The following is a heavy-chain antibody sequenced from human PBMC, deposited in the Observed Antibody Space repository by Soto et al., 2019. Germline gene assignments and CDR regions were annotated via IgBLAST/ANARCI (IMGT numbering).Heavy chain of an antibody. CDR1: GGSISSGGYY. V-gene: IGHV4-31*03. CDR3: ARDRGATAFDI. J-gene: IGHJ3*02. Sequence: PSETLSLTCTVSGGSISSGGYYWSWIRQHPGKGLEWIGYIYYSGSTYYSPSLKSRVTISVDTSKNQFSLKLSSVTAADTAVYFCARDRGATAFDIWGQGTMVPVSS. D-gene: IGHD1-26*01. CDR2: IYYSGST.